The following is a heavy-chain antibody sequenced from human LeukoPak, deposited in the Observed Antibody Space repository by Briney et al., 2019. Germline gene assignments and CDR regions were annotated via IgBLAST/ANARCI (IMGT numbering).Heavy chain of an antibody. CDR1: EYTFTSYV. J-gene: IGHJ3*02. V-gene: IGHV1-8*01. D-gene: IGHD3-3*01. CDR2: MNPYSGNT. Sequence: ASVKVSCKASEYTFTSYVMNWVRQAPGQGLEWMGWMNPYSGNTGYAQKFQGRVTITRDTSISTASMELSSLRSDDTAVYYCARCFYDENYDIWGQGTMVTVPS. CDR3: ARCFYDENYDI.